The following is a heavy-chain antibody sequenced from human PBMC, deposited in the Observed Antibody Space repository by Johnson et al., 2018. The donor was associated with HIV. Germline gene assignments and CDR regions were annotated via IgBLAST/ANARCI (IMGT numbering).Heavy chain of an antibody. CDR3: TTFNSQMGEDVFDI. D-gene: IGHD3-16*01. V-gene: IGHV3-30*04. J-gene: IGHJ3*02. Sequence: QMLLVESGGGVVQPGRSLRLSCAASGFTFSSYVMHWVRQAPGKGLEGVAVISFDGNNEFYADSVRDRFTISRDNSKNTLFLQMNGLRVEDTAIYYCTTFNSQMGEDVFDIWGQGTMVTVSS. CDR2: ISFDGNNE. CDR1: GFTFSSYV.